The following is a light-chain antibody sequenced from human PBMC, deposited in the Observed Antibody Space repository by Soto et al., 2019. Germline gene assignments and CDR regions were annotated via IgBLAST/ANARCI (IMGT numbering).Light chain of an antibody. V-gene: IGKV1-5*03. Sequence: DIQMTQSPSTLSASVGDRVTITCRASQSISSCLAWYQQKPGKAPKLLIYKASTLESGVPSRFSGSGSGTEFTLNISRLQHDDFSTYYCYQYSSYAYTFGQGTKLEIK. CDR1: QSISSC. CDR3: YQYSSYAYT. J-gene: IGKJ2*01. CDR2: KAS.